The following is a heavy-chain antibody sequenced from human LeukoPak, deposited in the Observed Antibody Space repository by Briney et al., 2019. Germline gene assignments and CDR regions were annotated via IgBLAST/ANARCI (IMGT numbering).Heavy chain of an antibody. Sequence: GGTLRLSCAASGFTFSSYGMSWVRQAPGKGLEWVSAISGSGGSTYYADSVKGRFTISRDNSKNTLYLQMNSLRAEDTAVYYCAKAGIVVVVAAMYDYWGQGTLVTVSS. CDR1: GFTFSSYG. J-gene: IGHJ4*02. V-gene: IGHV3-23*01. CDR2: ISGSGGST. D-gene: IGHD2-15*01. CDR3: AKAGIVVVVAAMYDY.